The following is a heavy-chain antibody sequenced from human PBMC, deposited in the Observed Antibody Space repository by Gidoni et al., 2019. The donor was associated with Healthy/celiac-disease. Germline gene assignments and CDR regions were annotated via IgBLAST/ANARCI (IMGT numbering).Heavy chain of an antibody. V-gene: IGHV3-53*01. D-gene: IGHD6-6*01. CDR2: IYSGDST. Sequence: EVQVMESGGGLIQPCGSLRLSCSASGFTVSDNYMTWVRQSPGKGREWVSVIYSGDSTYHADSVKGRFTVSRDNSKNTPYLQMNSLRVEDTAVYYCARLDSSDSNWYFDVWGRGTLVTVSS. J-gene: IGHJ2*01. CDR3: ARLDSSDSNWYFDV. CDR1: GFTVSDNY.